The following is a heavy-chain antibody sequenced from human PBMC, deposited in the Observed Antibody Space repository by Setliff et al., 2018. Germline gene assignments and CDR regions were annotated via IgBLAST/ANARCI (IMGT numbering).Heavy chain of an antibody. CDR1: GVSINSLNW. Sequence: SETLSLTCAVSGVSINSLNWWTWVRQSPGKGLEWIGYIYHDGPSVHYNPSLKSRVTISVDTSKDQFSLKLISMTAADTAVYYCARGRNVAARLLDSWGQGTLVTVSS. CDR3: ARGRNVAARLLDS. V-gene: IGHV4-4*02. J-gene: IGHJ4*02. D-gene: IGHD6-6*01. CDR2: IYHDGPSV.